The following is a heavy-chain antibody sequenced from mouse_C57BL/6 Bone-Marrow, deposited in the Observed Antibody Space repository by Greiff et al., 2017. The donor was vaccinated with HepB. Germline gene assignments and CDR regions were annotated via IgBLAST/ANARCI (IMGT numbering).Heavy chain of an antibody. Sequence: EVNVVESGGGLVQSGRSLRLSCATSGFTFSDFYMEWVRQAPGKGLEWIAASRNKANDYTTEYSASVKGRFIVSRDTSQSILYLQMNALRAEDTAIYYCARDSNYAWFAYWGQGTLVTVSA. CDR1: GFTFSDFY. CDR3: ARDSNYAWFAY. CDR2: SRNKANDYTT. V-gene: IGHV7-1*01. D-gene: IGHD2-5*01. J-gene: IGHJ3*01.